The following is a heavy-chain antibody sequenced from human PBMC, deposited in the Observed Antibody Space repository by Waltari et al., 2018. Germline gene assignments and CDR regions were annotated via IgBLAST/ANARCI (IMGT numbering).Heavy chain of an antibody. CDR2: IIPSFGTA. J-gene: IGHJ3*02. D-gene: IGHD6-19*01. CDR3: ARRGLADRDAFDI. CDR1: GGTFSSYA. V-gene: IGHV1-69*14. Sequence: QVQLVQSGAEVKKPGSSVKVSCKASGGTFSSYAISWVRQAPVQGLEWMGGIIPSFGTANYAQKFQGRVTITADKSTSTAYMVLSSLRSEDTAVYYCARRGLADRDAFDIWGQGTMVTVSS.